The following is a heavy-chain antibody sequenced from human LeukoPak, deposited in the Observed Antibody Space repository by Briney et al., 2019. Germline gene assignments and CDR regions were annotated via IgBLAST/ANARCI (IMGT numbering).Heavy chain of an antibody. D-gene: IGHD2-21*02. Sequence: SETLSLTCTVSGGSISTPGYYWSWIRQHPGKGLEWIRGIYYSGSTYYNPSLRSRVTISVDTSKNQFSLKLSSVTAADTAVYYCANGGAYCGADCYLPTFDYWGQGTLVTVSS. CDR3: ANGGAYCGADCYLPTFDY. CDR1: GGSISTPGYY. V-gene: IGHV4-31*03. J-gene: IGHJ4*02. CDR2: IYYSGST.